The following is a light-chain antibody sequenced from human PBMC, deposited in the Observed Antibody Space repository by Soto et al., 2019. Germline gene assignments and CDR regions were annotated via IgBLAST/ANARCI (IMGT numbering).Light chain of an antibody. Sequence: EIVMTQSPATLSLSAGERAALSCRASQSVSSNLAWYQQKPGQAPRLLIYGASTRATGVPVRFRGSGSGTESTLTISGLQSEDFAVYYCQQSSDWLPINFGQGTRLEIK. J-gene: IGKJ5*01. V-gene: IGKV3-15*01. CDR3: QQSSDWLPIN. CDR1: QSVSSN. CDR2: GAS.